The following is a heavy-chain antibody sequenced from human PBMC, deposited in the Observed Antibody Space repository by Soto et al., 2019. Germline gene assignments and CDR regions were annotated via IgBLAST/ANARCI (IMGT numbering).Heavy chain of an antibody. CDR3: ARQRDRTIFGVVMIFDY. D-gene: IGHD3-3*01. CDR2: IYYSGST. CDR1: GGSISSYY. J-gene: IGHJ4*02. V-gene: IGHV4-59*08. Sequence: SETLSLTCTVSGGSISSYYWSWIRQPPGKGLEWIGYIYYSGSTNYNPSLKSQVTISVDTSKNQFSLKLSSVTAADTAVYYCARQRDRTIFGVVMIFDYWGQGTLVTVSS.